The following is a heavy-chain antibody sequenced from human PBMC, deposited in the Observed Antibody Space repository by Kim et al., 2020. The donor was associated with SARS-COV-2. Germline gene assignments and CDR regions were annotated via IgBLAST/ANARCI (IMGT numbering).Heavy chain of an antibody. V-gene: IGHV3-53*04. CDR2: SGGST. D-gene: IGHD6-19*01. CDR3: AGQWPIFH. Sequence: SGGSTYYADSVKGRFTISRHNSKNTLYLQMTSLRVGDTALYYCAGQWPIFHWGQGTTVTVSS. J-gene: IGHJ6*02.